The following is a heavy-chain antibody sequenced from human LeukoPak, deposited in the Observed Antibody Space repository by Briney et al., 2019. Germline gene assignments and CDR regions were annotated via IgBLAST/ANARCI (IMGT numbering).Heavy chain of an antibody. Sequence: GGSLRLSCAASGFTFRTYAMTWVRQAPGKGLEWLSGISGSGNGTYYADSVKGRFIISRDNSKNMVYLQMNSLTVEDTATYYCAKRTMSAFDSWGQGTLLIVSS. V-gene: IGHV3-23*01. CDR2: ISGSGNGT. D-gene: IGHD5-24*01. CDR3: AKRTMSAFDS. CDR1: GFTFRTYA. J-gene: IGHJ4*02.